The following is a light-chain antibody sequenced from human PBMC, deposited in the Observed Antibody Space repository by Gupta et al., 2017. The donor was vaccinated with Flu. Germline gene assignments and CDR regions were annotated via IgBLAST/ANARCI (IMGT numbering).Light chain of an antibody. CDR2: NTN. CDR3: VVCFISVSWV. J-gene: IGLJ3*02. Sequence: QTVVTQEPSVSVSAGGTVTFTCSLSSGSVSARSYHSEHQQTPSQAPRTLIYNTNTRSPWVPARFSGSIRENKAALTIEGAQADDEGDYYGVVCFISVSWVFGGGTKFTVL. V-gene: IGLV8-61*01. CDR1: SGSVSARSY.